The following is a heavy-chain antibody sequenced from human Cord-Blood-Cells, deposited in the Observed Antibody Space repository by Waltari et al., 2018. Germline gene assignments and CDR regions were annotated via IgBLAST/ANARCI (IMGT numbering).Heavy chain of an antibody. J-gene: IGHJ3*02. CDR1: GLTFDDYA. CDR2: ISWNSGSI. Sequence: EVQLVESGGGLVQPGRSLRLSCADSGLTFDDYAMHWVRQAPGKGLEGVSGISWNSGSIGYADSVKGRFTISRDNAKNSLYLQMNSLRAEDTALYYCARIAAAGNDAFDIWGQGTMVTVSS. V-gene: IGHV3-9*01. D-gene: IGHD6-13*01. CDR3: ARIAAAGNDAFDI.